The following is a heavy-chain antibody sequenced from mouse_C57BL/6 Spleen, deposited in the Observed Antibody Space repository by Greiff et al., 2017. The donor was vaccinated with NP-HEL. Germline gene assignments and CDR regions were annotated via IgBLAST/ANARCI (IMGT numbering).Heavy chain of an antibody. Sequence: VQLQQPGAELVKPGASVKLSCKASGYTFTSYWMHWVKQRPGQGLEWIGMIHPNSGSTNYNEKFKSKATLTVDKSSSTAYMQLSSLTSEDSAVYYCARLGGNLWYFDVWGTGTTVTVSS. D-gene: IGHD2-1*01. J-gene: IGHJ1*03. CDR1: GYTFTSYW. V-gene: IGHV1-64*01. CDR3: ARLGGNLWYFDV. CDR2: IHPNSGST.